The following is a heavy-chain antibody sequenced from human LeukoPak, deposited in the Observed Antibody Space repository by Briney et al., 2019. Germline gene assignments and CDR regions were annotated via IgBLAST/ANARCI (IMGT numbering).Heavy chain of an antibody. CDR2: INHSGSI. CDR1: GGSFSGYY. CDR3: AGGEYDYVWGSYRSAVIDI. J-gene: IGHJ3*02. V-gene: IGHV4-34*01. D-gene: IGHD3-16*02. Sequence: SETLSLTCAVYGGSFSGYYWSWIRQPPGKXLEWIGEINHSGSINYNPSLKSRVTISVDTSKNQFSLKLSSVTAADTAVYYCAGGEYDYVWGSYRSAVIDIWGQGTMVTVSS.